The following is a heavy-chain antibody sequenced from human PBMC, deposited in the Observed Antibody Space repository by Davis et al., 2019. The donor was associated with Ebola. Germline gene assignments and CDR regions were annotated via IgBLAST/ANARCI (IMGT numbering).Heavy chain of an antibody. Sequence: ASVKVSCKASGYTFTSYAMNWVRQAPGQGLEWMGWISAYNGNTNYAQKLQGRVTMTTDTSTSTAYMELRSLRSDDTAVYYCGRDGGFGELLYYYYGMDVWGKGTTVTVSS. CDR1: GYTFTSYA. V-gene: IGHV1-18*01. CDR2: ISAYNGNT. D-gene: IGHD3-10*01. J-gene: IGHJ6*04. CDR3: GRDGGFGELLYYYYGMDV.